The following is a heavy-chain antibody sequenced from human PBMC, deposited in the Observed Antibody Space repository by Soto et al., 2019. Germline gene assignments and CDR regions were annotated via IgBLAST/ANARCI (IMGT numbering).Heavy chain of an antibody. Sequence: PSETLSLTCTVSGGSISSYYWSLIRQPPGKGLEWIGYIYYSGSTTYNPSLKSRVTISVDTSKNQFSLKLSSVTAADTAVYYCARGKKDRLDYWGQGTLVTVSS. CDR2: IYYSGST. D-gene: IGHD2-15*01. CDR3: ARGKKDRLDY. V-gene: IGHV4-59*01. CDR1: GGSISSYY. J-gene: IGHJ4*02.